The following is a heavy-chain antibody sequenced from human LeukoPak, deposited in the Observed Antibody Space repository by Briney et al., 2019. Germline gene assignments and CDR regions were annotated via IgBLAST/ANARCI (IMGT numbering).Heavy chain of an antibody. CDR2: IGAYNGNT. Sequence: ASVKVSCKASGYTFTSYGISWVRQAPGQGLEWMGWIGAYNGNTNYAQKLQGRVTMTTDTSTSTAYMELRSLRSDDTAVYYCARVPSVWGSYYWFDPWGQGTLVTVSS. J-gene: IGHJ5*02. V-gene: IGHV1-18*01. D-gene: IGHD3-16*01. CDR1: GYTFTSYG. CDR3: ARVPSVWGSYYWFDP.